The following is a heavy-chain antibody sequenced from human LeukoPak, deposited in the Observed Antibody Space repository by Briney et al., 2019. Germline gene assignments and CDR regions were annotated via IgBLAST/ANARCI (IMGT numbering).Heavy chain of an antibody. V-gene: IGHV3-23*01. D-gene: IGHD3-10*01. CDR3: AKVLSYGSGSYLDY. J-gene: IGHJ4*02. CDR1: GFTFSIYR. CDR2: ISGSGGST. Sequence: GGSLRLSCAASGFTFSIYRMNWVRQAPGKGLEWVSAISGSGGSTYYADSVKGRFTISRDNSKNTLYLQMNSLRAEDTAVYYCAKVLSYGSGSYLDYWGQGTLVTVSS.